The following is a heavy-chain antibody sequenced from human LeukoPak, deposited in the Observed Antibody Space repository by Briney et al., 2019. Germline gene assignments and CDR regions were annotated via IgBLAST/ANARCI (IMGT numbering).Heavy chain of an antibody. Sequence: TGGSLRLSCAASGFTFSSYWMSWVREAPGEGLEWVANIKQDGSEKYYVDSVKGRFTISRDNAKNSLYLQMNSLRAEDTAVYYCARSIPGWLQSPFDYWGQGTLVTVSS. CDR3: ARSIPGWLQSPFDY. CDR1: GFTFSSYW. D-gene: IGHD5-24*01. J-gene: IGHJ4*02. CDR2: IKQDGSEK. V-gene: IGHV3-7*01.